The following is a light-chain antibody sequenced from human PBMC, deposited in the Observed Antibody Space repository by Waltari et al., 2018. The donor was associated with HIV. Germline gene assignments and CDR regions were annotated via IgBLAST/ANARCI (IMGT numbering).Light chain of an antibody. CDR1: SHDIGSSKY. J-gene: IGLJ2*01. Sequence: QSALTQPASVSGSPGQSITISCTGTSHDIGSSKYVSWYQHHSGKAPKLIISEVNTRPSGVSNRFSGSKSANTAALTISGLQAEDEGDYFCSSYTTSFTVIFGGGTKLTV. CDR3: SSYTTSFTVI. V-gene: IGLV2-14*01. CDR2: EVN.